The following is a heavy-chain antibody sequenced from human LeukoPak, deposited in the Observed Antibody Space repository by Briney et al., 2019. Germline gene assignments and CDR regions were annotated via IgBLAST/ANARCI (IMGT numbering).Heavy chain of an antibody. CDR3: ARDELRYCSSTSCWTPDY. D-gene: IGHD2-2*01. Sequence: PGRSLRLSCAASGFTFSSYAMHWVRQAPGKGLEWVAVISYDGSNKYYADSVKGRFTISRDNSKNTLYLQMNSLRAEDTAVYYCARDELRYCSSTSCWTPDYWGQGTLVTVSS. V-gene: IGHV3-30-3*01. CDR1: GFTFSSYA. CDR2: ISYDGSNK. J-gene: IGHJ4*02.